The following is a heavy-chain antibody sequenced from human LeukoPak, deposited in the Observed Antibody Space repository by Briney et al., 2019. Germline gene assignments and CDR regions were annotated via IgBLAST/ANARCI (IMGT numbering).Heavy chain of an antibody. CDR2: IHPSGGST. CDR3: ARVLITSIAARGAAFDY. Sequence: GASVKVSCKASGYTFTSYYMHWVRQAPGQGLEWMGIIHPSGGSTSYAQKFQGRVTMTRDTSTSTVYMELSSLRSEDTAVYYCARVLITSIAARGAAFDYWGQGTLVTVSS. V-gene: IGHV1-46*01. J-gene: IGHJ4*02. CDR1: GYTFTSYY. D-gene: IGHD6-6*01.